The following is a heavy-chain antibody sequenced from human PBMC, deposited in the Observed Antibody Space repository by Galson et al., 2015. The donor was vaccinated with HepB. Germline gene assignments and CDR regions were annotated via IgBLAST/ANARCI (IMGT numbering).Heavy chain of an antibody. CDR1: GFRFSDYY. CDR2: ISGSSGFT. D-gene: IGHD5-12*01. CDR3: GKQLQSGDRGPIDT. J-gene: IGHJ5*02. V-gene: IGHV3-11*03. Sequence: SLRLSCAASGFRFSDYYMTWIRQAPGKGLEWLSYISGSSGFTNYADSVKGRFTISRDNAKNSLFLQMYNLRAEDTAVYYCGKQLQSGDRGPIDTWGQGTLVTVSS.